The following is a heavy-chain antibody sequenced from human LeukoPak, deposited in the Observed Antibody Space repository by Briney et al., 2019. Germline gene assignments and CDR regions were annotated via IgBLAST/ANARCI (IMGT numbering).Heavy chain of an antibody. CDR2: IKQDGSEK. J-gene: IGHJ4*02. D-gene: IGHD3-10*01. CDR1: GFTFSNYW. V-gene: IGHV3-7*01. CDR3: ARVRFVRGQAGFDY. Sequence: GGSLRLSCAASGFTFSNYWMSWVRQAPGKGLEWVANIKQDGSEKYYVDSVKGRFTISRDNAKASLYLQMNSLRAEDTAVYYCARVRFVRGQAGFDYLGQGTLVTVSS.